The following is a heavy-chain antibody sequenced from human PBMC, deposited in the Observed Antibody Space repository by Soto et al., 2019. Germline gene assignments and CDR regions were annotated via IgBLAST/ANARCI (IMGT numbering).Heavy chain of an antibody. CDR1: GGSISSGGYY. V-gene: IGHV4-31*11. J-gene: IGHJ4*02. Sequence: KPSETLSLTCAVSGGSISSGGYYWSWIRQHPGKGLEWIGYIYYSGSTYYNPSLKSRVTISVDTSKNQFSLKLSSVTAADTAVYYCARDQNVAGLFDYWGQGTLVTAPQ. CDR3: ARDQNVAGLFDY. D-gene: IGHD6-19*01. CDR2: IYYSGST.